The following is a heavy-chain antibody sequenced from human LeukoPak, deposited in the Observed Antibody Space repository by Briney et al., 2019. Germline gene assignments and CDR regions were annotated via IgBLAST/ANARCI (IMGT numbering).Heavy chain of an antibody. V-gene: IGHV3-53*01. CDR2: IYTGGST. D-gene: IGHD3-22*01. CDR1: GFSVTSNY. CDR3: ARPNTYYYDSSGYLY. J-gene: IGHJ4*02. Sequence: PGGSLRLSCAAPGFSVTSNYVSWVRQAPGKGLEWVSVIYTGGSTFYADSVKGRFTISRDNSKNTVYLQMNSLRAEDTAVYYCARPNTYYYDSSGYLYWGQGTLVTVSS.